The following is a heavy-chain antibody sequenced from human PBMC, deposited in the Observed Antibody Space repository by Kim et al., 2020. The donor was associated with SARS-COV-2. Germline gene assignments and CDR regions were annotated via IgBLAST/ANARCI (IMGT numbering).Heavy chain of an antibody. V-gene: IGHV5-10-1*01. CDR1: GYSFTSYW. CDR3: ARHAPSYDILTDAYFDY. D-gene: IGHD3-9*01. Sequence: GESLKISCKGSGYSFTSYWISWVRQMPGKGLEWMGRIDPSDSYTNYSPSFQGHVTISADKSISTAYLQWSSLKASDTAMYYCARHAPSYDILTDAYFDYWGQGTLVTVSS. J-gene: IGHJ4*02. CDR2: IDPSDSYT.